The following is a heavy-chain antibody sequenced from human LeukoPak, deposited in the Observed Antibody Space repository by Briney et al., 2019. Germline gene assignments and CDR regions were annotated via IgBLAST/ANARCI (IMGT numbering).Heavy chain of an antibody. D-gene: IGHD6-19*01. J-gene: IGHJ4*02. CDR2: ISGTGGST. V-gene: IGHV3-23*01. Sequence: GGSLRLSCAASGFTFSSYAMNWVRKAPGKGLEWVSAISGTGGSTYYADSVKGRFTISRDNSKNTLYLQMNSLRAEDTAVYYCASPRDSSGWYYFDYWGQGTLVTVSS. CDR3: ASPRDSSGWYYFDY. CDR1: GFTFSSYA.